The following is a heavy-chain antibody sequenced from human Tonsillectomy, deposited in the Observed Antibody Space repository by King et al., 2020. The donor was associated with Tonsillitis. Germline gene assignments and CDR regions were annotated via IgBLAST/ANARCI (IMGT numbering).Heavy chain of an antibody. Sequence: VQLVQSGAEVKKPGASVKVSCKASGYTFTSYGISWVRQAPGQGLEWMGWISAYNGNTNYAQKLQGRVTMTTDTSTSTAYMELRSLRSDDTAVYYCARDRFTYDFWSGYYGPQITLAHWGQGTLVTVSS. CDR2: ISAYNGNT. V-gene: IGHV1-18*01. J-gene: IGHJ1*01. CDR3: ARDRFTYDFWSGYYGPQITLAH. CDR1: GYTFTSYG. D-gene: IGHD3-3*01.